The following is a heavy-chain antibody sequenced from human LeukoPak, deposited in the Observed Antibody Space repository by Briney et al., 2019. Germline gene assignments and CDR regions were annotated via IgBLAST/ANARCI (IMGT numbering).Heavy chain of an antibody. CDR1: GGSFSGYY. J-gene: IGHJ6*02. CDR2: INHSGST. V-gene: IGHV4-34*01. D-gene: IGHD3-10*01. CDR3: ARAPRSGFGELPYYYGMDV. Sequence: SETLSLTCAVYGGSFSGYYWSWIRQPPGKGLEWIGEINHSGSTNYNPSLKSRVTISVDTSKNQFSLKLSSVTAADTAVYYCARAPRSGFGELPYYYGMDVWGQGTTVTVSS.